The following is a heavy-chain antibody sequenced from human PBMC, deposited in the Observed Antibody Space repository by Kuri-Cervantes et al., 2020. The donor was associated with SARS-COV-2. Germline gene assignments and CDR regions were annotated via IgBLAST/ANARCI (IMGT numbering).Heavy chain of an antibody. D-gene: IGHD6-19*01. Sequence: SVKVSCKASGGTFSSYAISWVRQAPGQGLEWMGGIIPIFGTANYAQKFQGRVTITADESTSTAYMELSSQRSEDTAVYYCARGIRAPLYSSGWYSNWGQGTLVTVSS. CDR1: GGTFSSYA. J-gene: IGHJ4*02. CDR3: ARGIRAPLYSSGWYSN. CDR2: IIPIFGTA. V-gene: IGHV1-69*13.